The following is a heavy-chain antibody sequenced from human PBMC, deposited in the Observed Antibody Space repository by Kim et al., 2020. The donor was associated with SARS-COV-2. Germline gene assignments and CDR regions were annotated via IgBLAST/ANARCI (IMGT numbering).Heavy chain of an antibody. CDR3: ARDVLLTMTEVVENYGMDV. J-gene: IGHJ6*01. CDR2: ISSTSNYK. D-gene: IGHD2-15*01. CDR1: GFSFSDYY. V-gene: IGHV3-11*05. Sequence: GGSLRLSCAASGFSFSDYYMTWIRQAPGKGLEWVSYISSTSNYKIYADSVKGRFTVSRDNAKKSLYLQMNSLRAEDTAVYYCARDVLLTMTEVVENYGMDVWGQGTTVTVSS.